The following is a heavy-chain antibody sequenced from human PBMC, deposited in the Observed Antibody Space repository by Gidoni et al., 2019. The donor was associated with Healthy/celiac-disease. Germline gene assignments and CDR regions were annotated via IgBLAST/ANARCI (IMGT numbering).Heavy chain of an antibody. CDR2: IYTSGST. Sequence: QVQLQESGPGLVKPSQTLSLTCPVSGGSISSGSYYWSWIRQPAGKGLEWIGRIYTSGSTNYNPSLKSRVTMSVDTSKNQFSLKLSSVTAADTAVYYCAGVPRYSSGWYPWPYWGQGTLVTVSS. D-gene: IGHD6-19*01. CDR3: AGVPRYSSGWYPWPY. CDR1: GGSISSGSYY. V-gene: IGHV4-61*02. J-gene: IGHJ4*02.